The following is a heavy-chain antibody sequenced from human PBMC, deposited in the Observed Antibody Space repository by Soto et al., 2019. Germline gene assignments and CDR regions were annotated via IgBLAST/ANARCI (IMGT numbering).Heavy chain of an antibody. V-gene: IGHV3-7*05. CDR3: ARDWGTPGRGSAVGYYYHYGMDV. CDR2: IKDDGSKK. J-gene: IGHJ6*02. D-gene: IGHD6-19*01. Sequence: EVQLVESGGGLVQPGGSLRLSCLASEFTFNTYWMNWVRQAPGRGLEWVANIKDDGSKKNCVDSVKGRFTISRDNAKNSLYLQMNSLRGEDTAVYFCARDWGTPGRGSAVGYYYHYGMDVWGQGTTVTVSS. CDR1: EFTFNTYW.